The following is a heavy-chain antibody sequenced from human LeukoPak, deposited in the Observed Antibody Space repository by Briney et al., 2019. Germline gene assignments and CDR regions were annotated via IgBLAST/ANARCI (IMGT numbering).Heavy chain of an antibody. Sequence: SETLSLTCTVSGGSISSYYWGWIRQPPGEGLEWIGSIYYSGSTYYNPSLKSRVTISVDTSKNQFSLKLSSVTAADTAVYYCARVGWSSRYYFDYWGQGTLVTVSS. J-gene: IGHJ4*02. CDR3: ARVGWSSRYYFDY. V-gene: IGHV4-39*01. CDR2: IYYSGST. CDR1: GGSISSYY. D-gene: IGHD6-13*01.